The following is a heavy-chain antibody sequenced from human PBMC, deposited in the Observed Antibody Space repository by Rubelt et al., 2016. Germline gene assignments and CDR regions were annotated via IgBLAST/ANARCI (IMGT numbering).Heavy chain of an antibody. CDR1: GGSISSSSYY. J-gene: IGHJ2*01. CDR3: ARLLRSYWYFDL. Sequence: QLQLQESGPGLVKPAETLSLTCTVSGGSISSSSYYWGWLRQPPGKGLEWIGSIYYSGSTYYNPSLKSRVTISVDTSTNQCSLKLSPVTAEYTAVRYCARLLRSYWYFDLWGRGTLVTVSS. V-gene: IGHV4-39*01. CDR2: IYYSGST.